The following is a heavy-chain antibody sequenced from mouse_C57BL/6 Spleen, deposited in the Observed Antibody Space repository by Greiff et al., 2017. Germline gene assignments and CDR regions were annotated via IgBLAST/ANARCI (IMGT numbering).Heavy chain of an antibody. CDR1: GYTFTDYN. V-gene: IGHV1-22*01. Sequence: EVKLQESGPELVKPGASVKMSCKASGYTFTDYNMHWVKQSHGKSLEWIGYINPNNGGTSSNQKFKGKATLTVTKSSSTAYMELRSLTSEDSAVYFCARWGSYYVDYWGQGTTLTVSS. CDR3: ARWGSYYVDY. CDR2: INPNNGGT. J-gene: IGHJ2*01.